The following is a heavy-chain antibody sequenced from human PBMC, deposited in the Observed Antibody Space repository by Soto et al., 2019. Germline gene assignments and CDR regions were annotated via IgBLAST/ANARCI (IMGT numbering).Heavy chain of an antibody. CDR1: GYTFTGYY. CDR2: INPNSGGT. Sequence: ASVKVSCKASGYTFTGYYMHWVRQAPGQGLEWMGWINPNSGGTNYAQKFQGWVTMTRDTSISTAYMELSRLRSDDTAVYYCARGGCSSTSCYTVDYWGQGTLVTVSS. CDR3: ARGGCSSTSCYTVDY. V-gene: IGHV1-2*04. D-gene: IGHD2-2*02. J-gene: IGHJ4*02.